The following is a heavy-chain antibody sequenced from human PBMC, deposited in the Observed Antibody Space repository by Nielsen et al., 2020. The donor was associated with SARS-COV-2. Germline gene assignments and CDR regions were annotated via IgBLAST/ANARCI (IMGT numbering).Heavy chain of an antibody. CDR2: IYYNGYT. CDR3: AGSRGDDFWSGKYYFDY. D-gene: IGHD3-3*01. Sequence: SETLSLTCSVSGGSTSSYYWSWIRLTPGKGLEWLGYIYYNGYTNYNPSLKSRVTISVDTSKNQFSLKLSSVTAADTAVYYCAGSRGDDFWSGKYYFDYWGQGTLVTVSS. J-gene: IGHJ4*02. CDR1: GGSTSSYY. V-gene: IGHV4-59*01.